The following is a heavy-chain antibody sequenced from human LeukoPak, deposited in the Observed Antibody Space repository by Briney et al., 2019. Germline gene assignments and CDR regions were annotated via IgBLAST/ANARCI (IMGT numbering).Heavy chain of an antibody. CDR3: ARVPRFSSGWYRYYYYMDV. CDR1: GFTFSSYA. CDR2: ISYDGSNK. V-gene: IGHV3-30*04. Sequence: GRSLRLSCAASGFTFSSYAMHWVRQAPGKGLEWVAVISYDGSNKYYADSVKGRFTISRDNSKNTLYLQMNSLRAEDTAVYYCARVPRFSSGWYRYYYYMDVWGKGTTVTVSS. J-gene: IGHJ6*03. D-gene: IGHD6-19*01.